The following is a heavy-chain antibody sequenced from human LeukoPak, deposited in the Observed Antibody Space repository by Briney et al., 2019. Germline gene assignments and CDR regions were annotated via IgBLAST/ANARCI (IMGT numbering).Heavy chain of an antibody. J-gene: IGHJ4*02. CDR3: ARAYYDFWSGAIFDY. CDR2: IYYSGST. V-gene: IGHV4-59*11. CDR1: GGSISSHY. Sequence: PSETLSLTCTVSGGSISSHYWSWIRQPPGKGLGWIGYIYYSGSTNYNPSLKSRVTISVDTSKNQFSLKLSSVTAADTAVYYCARAYYDFWSGAIFDYWGQGTLVTVSS. D-gene: IGHD3-3*01.